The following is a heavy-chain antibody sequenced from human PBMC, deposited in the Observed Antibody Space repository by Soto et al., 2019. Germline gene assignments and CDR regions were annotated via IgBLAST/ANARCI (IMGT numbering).Heavy chain of an antibody. CDR1: GFTFSSYA. D-gene: IGHD6-19*01. CDR3: AKGAGGNGWSDY. CDR2: ISGSGGST. Sequence: GSLRLSCAASGFTFSSYAMSWVRQAPGKGLEWVSAISGSGGSTYYADSVKGRFTISRDNSKNTLYMQMNSLRAEDTAVYYCAKGAGGNGWSDYWGQGTLVTVSS. J-gene: IGHJ4*02. V-gene: IGHV3-23*01.